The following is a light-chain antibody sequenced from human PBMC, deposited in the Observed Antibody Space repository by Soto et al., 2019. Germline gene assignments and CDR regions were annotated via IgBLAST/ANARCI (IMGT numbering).Light chain of an antibody. V-gene: IGLV2-23*03. CDR1: SSDIGNYNL. J-gene: IGLJ2*01. CDR3: CSYAGSSTFL. CDR2: EGS. Sequence: QSVLTQPASVSGSPGQSLTNSCTGTSSDIGNYNLVSWYQQHPGKAPKLMIYEGSKRPSGVSNRFSGSKSGNTASLTISGLQAEDEADYYCCSYAGSSTFLFGGGTKLTVL.